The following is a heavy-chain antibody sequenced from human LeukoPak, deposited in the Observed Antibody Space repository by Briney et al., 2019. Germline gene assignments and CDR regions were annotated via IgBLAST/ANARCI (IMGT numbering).Heavy chain of an antibody. CDR3: ARQYLSGHTDY. J-gene: IGHJ4*02. CDR2: INPGDSDT. Sequence: GESLKISCKVSVYSFTSYWIGWVRQMPGKGLEWMGIINPGDSDTTYSPSFQGQVTISADKSISTAYLQWTSLKASDTAMYYCARQYLSGHTDYWGQGTLVTVSS. CDR1: VYSFTSYW. D-gene: IGHD6-19*01. V-gene: IGHV5-51*01.